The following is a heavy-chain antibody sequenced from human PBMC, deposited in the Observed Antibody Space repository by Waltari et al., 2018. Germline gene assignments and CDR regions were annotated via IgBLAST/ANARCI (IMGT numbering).Heavy chain of an antibody. CDR3: ARGDYGSGSYPDY. D-gene: IGHD3-10*01. J-gene: IGHJ4*02. Sequence: QVQLQQWGAGLLKPSETLSLTCAVYGGSFSGYYWSWIRQPPGKGLDWIGEINHSGSTNYNPSLKSRVTISVDTSKNQFSLKLSSVTAADTAVYYCARGDYGSGSYPDYWGQGTLVTVSS. CDR1: GGSFSGYY. V-gene: IGHV4-34*01. CDR2: INHSGST.